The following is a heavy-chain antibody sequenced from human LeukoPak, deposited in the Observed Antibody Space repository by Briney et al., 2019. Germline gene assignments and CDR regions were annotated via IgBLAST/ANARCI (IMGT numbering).Heavy chain of an antibody. CDR1: GGSFSGYY. V-gene: IGHV4-34*01. D-gene: IGHD1-26*01. Sequence: SETLSLTCAVYGGSFSGYYWSWIRQPPGKGLEWIGEINHSGSTNYNPSLKSRVTISVDTSKNQFSLKLSSVTAADTAVYYCARGRGSYSTFYYWGQGTLVAVSS. CDR2: INHSGST. J-gene: IGHJ4*02. CDR3: ARGRGSYSTFYY.